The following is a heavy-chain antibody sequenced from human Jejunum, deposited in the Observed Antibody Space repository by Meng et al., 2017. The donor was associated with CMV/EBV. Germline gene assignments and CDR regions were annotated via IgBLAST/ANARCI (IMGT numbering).Heavy chain of an antibody. V-gene: IGHV4-59*12. CDR1: SPYY. CDR2: ISFSGIT. J-gene: IGHJ5*02. Sequence: SPYYWSWIRQPPGEGLEWVGYISFSGITKYNPSLKSRVSISVDMSKNQFSLKLRSVTAADTAIYYCAREHTTRITDAGLGYFRLDPWGQGALVTVSS. CDR3: AREHTTRITDAGLGYFRLDP. D-gene: IGHD2/OR15-2a*01.